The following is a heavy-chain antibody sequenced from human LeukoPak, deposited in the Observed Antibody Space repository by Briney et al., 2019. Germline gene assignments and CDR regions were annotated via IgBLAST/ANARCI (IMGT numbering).Heavy chain of an antibody. CDR1: GYSISSGYY. D-gene: IGHD3-22*01. CDR2: IYHSGST. CDR3: ARSHDSSGYYFNFDY. J-gene: IGHJ4*02. Sequence: SETLSLTCTVSGYSISSGYYWGWIRQPPVKGLEWIGSIYHSGSTYYNPSLKSRVTISVDTSKNQFSLKLSSVTAADTAVYYCARSHDSSGYYFNFDYRGQGTLVTVSS. V-gene: IGHV4-38-2*02.